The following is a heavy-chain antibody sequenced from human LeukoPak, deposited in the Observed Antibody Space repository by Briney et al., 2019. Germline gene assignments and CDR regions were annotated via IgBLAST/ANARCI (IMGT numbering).Heavy chain of an antibody. V-gene: IGHV1-69*04. CDR2: IIPILGIA. J-gene: IGHJ4*02. Sequence: ASVKVSCKASGYTFTSYAISWVRQAPGQGLEWMGRIIPILGIANYAQKFQGRVTITADKSTSTAYMELSSLRSEDTAVYYCARDVAVAGLDYWGQGTLVTVSS. CDR3: ARDVAVAGLDY. CDR1: GYTFTSYA. D-gene: IGHD6-19*01.